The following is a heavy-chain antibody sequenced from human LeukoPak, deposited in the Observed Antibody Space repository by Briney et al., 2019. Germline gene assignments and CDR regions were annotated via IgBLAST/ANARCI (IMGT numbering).Heavy chain of an antibody. D-gene: IGHD5-18*01. CDR2: IRIKAYGGTT. CDR1: GFTFGDYT. V-gene: IGHV3-49*04. CDR3: TRGCGYSSGYLGEYFDY. Sequence: GGSLRLSCTASGFTFGDYTMHWVRQAPGKGLEWVSFIRIKAYGGTTAYAASVKDRFTISRDDSKSIAYLQMNSLKTEDTAVYYCTRGCGYSSGYLGEYFDYWGQGALVTVSS. J-gene: IGHJ4*02.